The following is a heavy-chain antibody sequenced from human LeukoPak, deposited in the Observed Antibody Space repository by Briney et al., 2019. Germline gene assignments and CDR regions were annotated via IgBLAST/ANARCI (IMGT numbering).Heavy chain of an antibody. D-gene: IGHD1-26*01. CDR1: GFTFSTYG. J-gene: IGHJ4*02. CDR2: IRYDGINK. Sequence: GGSLRLSCAASGFTFSTYGMHWVRQAPGKGLEWVAFIRYDGINKYYADSVKGRFTISRDNSKNTLYLQMNSLRAEDTAVYYCAKTRRSYYDFDYWGQGTLVTVSS. CDR3: AKTRRSYYDFDY. V-gene: IGHV3-30*02.